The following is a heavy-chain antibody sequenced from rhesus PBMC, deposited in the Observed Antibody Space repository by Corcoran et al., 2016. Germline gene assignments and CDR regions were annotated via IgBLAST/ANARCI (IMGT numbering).Heavy chain of an antibody. CDR3: ARDAGGYSGSWTTDC. CDR1: GGPISSGYD. V-gene: IGHV4-76*01. D-gene: IGHD6-25*01. CDR2: VSGSSGST. J-gene: IGHJ4*01. Sequence: QVQLQESGPGVVKPSETLSLTCALSGGPISSGYDWSWIRQPPGKGLERIGYVSGSSGSTNSNPSLKNRVTISQDASKNQFSLKLSSVTAADTAVYYCARDAGGYSGSWTTDCWGQGVLVTVSS.